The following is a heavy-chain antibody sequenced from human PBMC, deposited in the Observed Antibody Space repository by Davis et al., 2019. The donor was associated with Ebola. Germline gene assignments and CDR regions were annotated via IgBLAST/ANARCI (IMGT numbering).Heavy chain of an antibody. CDR3: ARDFGEFFYY. Sequence: GESLKISCAASGFTVSSNYMSWVRQAPGKGLEWVSVIYSGGSTYYADSVKGRFTISRDNSKNTLYLQMNSLRTEDTAVYYCARDFGEFFYYWGQGTLVTVSS. J-gene: IGHJ4*02. CDR1: GFTVSSNY. D-gene: IGHD2-21*01. CDR2: IYSGGST. V-gene: IGHV3-66*01.